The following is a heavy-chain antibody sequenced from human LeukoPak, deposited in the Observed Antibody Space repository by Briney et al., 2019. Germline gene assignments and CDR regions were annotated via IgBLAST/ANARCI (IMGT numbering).Heavy chain of an antibody. CDR2: IYYSGNT. D-gene: IGHD6-13*01. CDR1: GGSISSCY. V-gene: IGHV4-59*01. J-gene: IGHJ5*02. CDR3: ARVSFIPAVNFGWWFDP. Sequence: SSETLSLPCTGSGGSISSCYWAWIRQPPGKGLEWIGYIYYSGNTNYNPSLKSRVTISVDTSKNQFSLKLSSVTAADTAVYYCARVSFIPAVNFGWWFDPWGQGTLVTVSS.